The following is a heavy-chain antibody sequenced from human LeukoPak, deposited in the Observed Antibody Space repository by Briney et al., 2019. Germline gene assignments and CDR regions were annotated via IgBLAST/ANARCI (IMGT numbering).Heavy chain of an antibody. J-gene: IGHJ6*02. D-gene: IGHD5-18*01. CDR1: GYTFTGYY. CDR2: IYPYSGDT. Sequence: GASVKVSCKASGYTFTGYYIHWVRQAPGQGLEWMGWIYPYSGDTNYAQNFQGRVTMTRDTSISTAYMELSSLKSDDTAVYYCARVVPDTAMAYYYYYGMDVWGQGTTVTVSS. V-gene: IGHV1-2*02. CDR3: ARVVPDTAMAYYYYYGMDV.